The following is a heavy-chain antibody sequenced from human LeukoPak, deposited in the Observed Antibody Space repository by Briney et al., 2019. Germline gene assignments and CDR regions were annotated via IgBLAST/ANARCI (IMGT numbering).Heavy chain of an antibody. Sequence: ASVKVSCKASGYTFTSYGISWVRRAPGQGLEWMGWISAYNGNTNYAQKLQGRVTMTTDTSTSTAYMELRSLRSDDTAVYYCARDQAPYDILTGYYINWFDPWGQGTLVTVSS. CDR1: GYTFTSYG. D-gene: IGHD3-9*01. CDR3: ARDQAPYDILTGYYINWFDP. V-gene: IGHV1-18*01. J-gene: IGHJ5*02. CDR2: ISAYNGNT.